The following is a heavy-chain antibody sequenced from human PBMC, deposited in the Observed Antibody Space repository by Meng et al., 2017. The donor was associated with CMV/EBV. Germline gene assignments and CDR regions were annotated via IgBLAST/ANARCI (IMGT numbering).Heavy chain of an antibody. CDR1: GGSFSGYY. J-gene: IGHJ6*02. Sequence: SETLSLTCAVYGGSFSGYYWSWIRQPPGKGLEWIGEINHSGSTNYNPSLKSRVTISVDTSKNQFSLKLSSVTAADTAVYYCARADIVVVPAAIRYYYYGMDVWGQGTTVTV. D-gene: IGHD2-2*02. V-gene: IGHV4-34*01. CDR2: INHSGST. CDR3: ARADIVVVPAAIRYYYYGMDV.